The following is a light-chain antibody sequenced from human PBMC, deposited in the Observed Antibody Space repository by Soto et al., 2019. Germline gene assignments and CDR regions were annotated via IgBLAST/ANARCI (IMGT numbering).Light chain of an antibody. CDR1: QGIRNH. CDR2: AAS. V-gene: IGKV1-17*01. Sequence: EIRMTQSASCLSASVGDGVTIXCRASQGIRNHLDWYQHKPGKAPKLLIYAASSLQSGGPSRFSGSGSGTEFTRTISSLQPEDFATYYCLQHNSYPWTFGQGTKVDIK. CDR3: LQHNSYPWT. J-gene: IGKJ1*01.